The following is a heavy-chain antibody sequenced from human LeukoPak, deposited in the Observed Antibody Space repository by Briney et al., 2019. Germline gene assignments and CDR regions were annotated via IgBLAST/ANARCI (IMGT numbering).Heavy chain of an antibody. D-gene: IGHD6-13*01. CDR2: IIPIFGTA. V-gene: IGHV1-69*13. CDR3: VVQGSSWWIDYMDV. J-gene: IGHJ6*03. CDR1: GGTFSSYA. Sequence: GASVKVSCKASGGTFSSYAISWVRQAPGQGLEWMGGIIPIFGTANYAQKFQGRVTITADESTSTAYMELSSLRSEDTAVYYRVVQGSSWWIDYMDVWGKGTTVTVSS.